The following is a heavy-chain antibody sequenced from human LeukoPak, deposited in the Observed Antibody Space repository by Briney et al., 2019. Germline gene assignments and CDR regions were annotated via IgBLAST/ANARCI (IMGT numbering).Heavy chain of an antibody. D-gene: IGHD3-10*01. Sequence: PGGSLILSCAASGFSFTNAWMSWVRQAPGKGLEWVGRIKSKTDGGTTDYAAPVKGRFTISRDDSKNTLYLQMNRLKTEDTAVYYCAFYYYGTRRFDPWGQGTLVTVSS. CDR3: AFYYYGTRRFDP. CDR2: IKSKTDGGTT. J-gene: IGHJ5*02. V-gene: IGHV3-15*01. CDR1: GFSFTNAW.